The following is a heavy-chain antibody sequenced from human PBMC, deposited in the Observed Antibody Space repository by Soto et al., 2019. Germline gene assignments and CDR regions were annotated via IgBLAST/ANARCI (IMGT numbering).Heavy chain of an antibody. CDR2: VDDSGTT. CDR3: SRDVSCSGGSCYPNDWFDP. CDR1: AGSMRNYY. V-gene: IGHV4-59*01. D-gene: IGHD2-15*01. J-gene: IGHJ5*02. Sequence: SETLSLTCSVSAGSMRNYYGSWIRQPPGKGLEWIGNVDDSGTTKYNPSLRSRVTISVDTSTNQFSLKLSSVIAADTAVYYFSRDVSCSGGSCYPNDWFDPWGQGTLVTVSS.